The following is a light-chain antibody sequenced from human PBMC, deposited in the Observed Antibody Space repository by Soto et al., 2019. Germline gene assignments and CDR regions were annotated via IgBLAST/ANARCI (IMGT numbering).Light chain of an antibody. CDR3: SSYTISSTYV. J-gene: IGLJ1*01. CDR1: SSDVGGYNY. CDR2: DVS. V-gene: IGLV2-14*01. Sequence: QSVLTQPASVSGSPGQSIAISCTGTSSDVGGYNYVSWYQQHPGKAPKLLVNDVSNRPSGVSSRFSGSKSGNTASLTISGLQAEDEADYYCSSYTISSTYVFGTGTKLTV.